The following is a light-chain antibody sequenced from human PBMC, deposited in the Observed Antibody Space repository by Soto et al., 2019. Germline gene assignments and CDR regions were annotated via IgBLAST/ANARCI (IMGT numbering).Light chain of an antibody. V-gene: IGLV1-51*01. Sequence: QYVLTQPPSVSAGPGQKVTISFSGSSSNIGGNSVSWYQQLPGTAPKLLIYEDNKRPSGIPDRFSGSKSGTSATLGITGFQTGDEADYYCGSWDSSLTAYVFGTAPKVTAL. CDR1: SSNIGGNS. CDR3: GSWDSSLTAYV. J-gene: IGLJ1*01. CDR2: EDN.